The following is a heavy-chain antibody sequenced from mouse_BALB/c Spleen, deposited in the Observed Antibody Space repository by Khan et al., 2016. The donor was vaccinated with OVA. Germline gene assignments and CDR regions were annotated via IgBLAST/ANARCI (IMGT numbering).Heavy chain of an antibody. J-gene: IGHJ3*01. V-gene: IGHV1-31*01. CDR2: IDPFSGGS. CDR1: GYSFTSYY. D-gene: IGHD2-3*01. Sequence: EVQLQQSGPELMKPGASVKISCKASGYSFTSYYIHWVMQRHGESLEWIGYIDPFSGGSTYNQKFKGKATLNVDKSSSTAYIPLSNLTSADSAVYYRTRHGYFAWFTYWGQGTLVTVSA. CDR3: TRHGYFAWFTY.